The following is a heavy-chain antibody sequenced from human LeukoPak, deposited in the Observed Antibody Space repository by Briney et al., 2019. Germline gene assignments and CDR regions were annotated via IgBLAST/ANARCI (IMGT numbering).Heavy chain of an antibody. J-gene: IGHJ4*02. CDR2: IYHSGST. Sequence: SETLSLTCTVSGGSISSYYWGWIRQPPGKGLEWIGNIYHSGSTYYNPSLKSRVTISVDMSKNQFSLKLSSVTAADTAVYYCARDLGYCSSTSCLGEGYWGQGTLVTVSS. CDR3: ARDLGYCSSTSCLGEGY. CDR1: GGSISSYY. V-gene: IGHV4-38-2*02. D-gene: IGHD2-2*01.